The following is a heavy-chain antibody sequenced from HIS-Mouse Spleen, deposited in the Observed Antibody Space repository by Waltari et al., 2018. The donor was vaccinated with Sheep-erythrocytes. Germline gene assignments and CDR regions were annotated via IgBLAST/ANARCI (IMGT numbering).Heavy chain of an antibody. Sequence: EVQLVESGGGLVKPGGSLRLSCAASGFTFSSYSMNWVRQAPGKGLEWVSSISSSSSYIYYADSVKGRFTIPRDNAKNSLYLQMNSLRAEDTAVYYCARVAAVTTYYFDYWGQGTLVTVSS. J-gene: IGHJ4*02. D-gene: IGHD4-17*01. V-gene: IGHV3-21*01. CDR3: ARVAAVTTYYFDY. CDR2: ISSSSSYI. CDR1: GFTFSSYS.